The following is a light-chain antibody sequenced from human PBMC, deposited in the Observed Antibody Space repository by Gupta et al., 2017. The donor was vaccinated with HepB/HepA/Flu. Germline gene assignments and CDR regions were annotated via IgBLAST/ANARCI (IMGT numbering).Light chain of an antibody. CDR2: DVS. CDR1: QNINRY. V-gene: IGKV3-11*01. CDR3: QQVATGRT. J-gene: IGKJ1*01. Sequence: DIILTQSPATLSLFPGDRATLSCRASQNINRYLAWYQQKPGQAPRLLIYDVSKRATGIPARFSGGGSGTDFTLTISSLEPEDFAVYYWQQVATGRTFGQGTKVEIK.